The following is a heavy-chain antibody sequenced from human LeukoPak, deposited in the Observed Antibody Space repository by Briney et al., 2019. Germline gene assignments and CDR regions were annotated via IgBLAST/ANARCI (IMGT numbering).Heavy chain of an antibody. Sequence: PSETLSLTCVVSGGSLSTHHWSWIRQPPGKGLEWIGYIHYSGSTNYNPSLKSRVTISVDTSKNQFSLKLSSVTAADTAVYYCARSSGSYYLIDGMDVWGQGTTVTVSS. D-gene: IGHD1-26*01. CDR1: GGSLSTHH. CDR2: IHYSGST. V-gene: IGHV4-59*11. CDR3: ARSSGSYYLIDGMDV. J-gene: IGHJ6*02.